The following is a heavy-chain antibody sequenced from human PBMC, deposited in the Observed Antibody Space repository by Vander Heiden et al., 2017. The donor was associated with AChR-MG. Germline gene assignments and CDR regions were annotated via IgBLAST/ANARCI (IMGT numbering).Heavy chain of an antibody. Sequence: QVQLVQSGAEVKKPGASVKVSCKASGYTFTGYYMHWVRQAPGQGLEWMGWINPNSGGTNYAQKFQGRVTMTRDTSISTAYMELSRLRSDDTAVYYCARGRADCSSTSCYTLADLYYYGMDVWGQGTTVTVSS. J-gene: IGHJ6*02. D-gene: IGHD2-2*02. V-gene: IGHV1-2*02. CDR3: ARGRADCSSTSCYTLADLYYYGMDV. CDR1: GYTFTGYY. CDR2: INPNSGGT.